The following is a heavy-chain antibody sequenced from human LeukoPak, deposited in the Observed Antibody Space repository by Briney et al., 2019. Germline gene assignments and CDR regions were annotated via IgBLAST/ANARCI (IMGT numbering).Heavy chain of an antibody. D-gene: IGHD1-26*01. J-gene: IGHJ6*02. V-gene: IGHV3-7*03. Sequence: GGSLRLSCAASGFTFSSYWMSWVRQAPGKGLEWVANIKQDGSEKYYVDSVKGRFTISRDNAKNSLYLQMNSLRAEDMAVYYCARYSGSYEVNYYYYYGMDVWGQGTTVTVSS. CDR1: GFTFSSYW. CDR2: IKQDGSEK. CDR3: ARYSGSYEVNYYYYYGMDV.